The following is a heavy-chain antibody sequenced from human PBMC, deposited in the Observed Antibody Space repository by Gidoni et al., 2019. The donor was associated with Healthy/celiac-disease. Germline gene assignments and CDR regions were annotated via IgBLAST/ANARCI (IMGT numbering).Heavy chain of an antibody. V-gene: IGHV4-34*01. CDR2: INHSGST. CDR3: ERGRLTPNYIWGSYRAYYGTDFDY. D-gene: IGHD3-16*02. CDR1: GGSFSGSY. Sequence: QVQLQQWGAGLLKPSETLSLTCAVHGGSFSGSYWSWLRQPPGKGLEWIGEINHSGSTNYNPSLKSRVTISVDTSKNQFSLKLSSVTAADTAVYYCERGRLTPNYIWGSYRAYYGTDFDYWGQGTLVTVSS. J-gene: IGHJ4*02.